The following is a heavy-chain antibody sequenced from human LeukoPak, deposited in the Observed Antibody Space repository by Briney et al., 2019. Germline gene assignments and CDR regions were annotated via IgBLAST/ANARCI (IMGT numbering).Heavy chain of an antibody. J-gene: IGHJ4*02. CDR3: AKGRKDFDTNLGPFDS. D-gene: IGHD3-9*01. Sequence: PSETLSLTCTVSGGSINKYYWSWIRQSPGKGLEWLGYVHDSAGTIHNPSLKSRVTISVGTSKTQFSLKVTSVTTADTAVYYCAKGRKDFDTNLGPFDSWGQGILVTVSS. CDR2: VHDSAGT. CDR1: GGSINKYY. V-gene: IGHV4-59*01.